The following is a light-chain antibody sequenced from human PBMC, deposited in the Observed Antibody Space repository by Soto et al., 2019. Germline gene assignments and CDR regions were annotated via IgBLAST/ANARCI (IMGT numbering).Light chain of an antibody. J-gene: IGLJ1*01. CDR3: FSYTSSATSV. Sequence: QSALIQPPSVSGSPGQSVTISCTGTSSDVGTYDYVSWFQHHPGTVPKPMIYSVTSRPSGVPDRFSDSKSGNPASMTISGLQPGDGADYSCFSYTSSATSVLGTGTKVTVL. CDR1: SSDVGTYDY. V-gene: IGLV2-11*01. CDR2: SVT.